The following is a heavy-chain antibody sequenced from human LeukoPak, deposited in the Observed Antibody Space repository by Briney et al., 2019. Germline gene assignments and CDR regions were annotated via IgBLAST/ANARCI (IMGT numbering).Heavy chain of an antibody. Sequence: ASVKVSCKASGYTFTSYAISWVRQAPGQGLEWMGWISGYNGNTNSAQKLQGRVTMTTDTSTSTAYMELGSLRSDDTAVYYCARDSKESSGWYGFDYWGQGTLVTVSS. D-gene: IGHD6-19*01. CDR2: ISGYNGNT. V-gene: IGHV1-18*01. CDR1: GYTFTSYA. J-gene: IGHJ4*02. CDR3: ARDSKESSGWYGFDY.